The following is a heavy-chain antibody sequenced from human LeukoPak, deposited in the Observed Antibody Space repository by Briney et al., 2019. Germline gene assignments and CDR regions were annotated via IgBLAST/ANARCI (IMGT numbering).Heavy chain of an antibody. CDR1: GYSFTSYW. Sequence: HGESLKISCKGSGYSFTSYWIGWVRQMPGKGLEWMGIIYPGDSDTRYSPSFQGQVTISADKSISTAYLQWSSLKASDTAMYYCARHHWDYGDDEAFDIWGQGTMVTVSS. D-gene: IGHD4-17*01. J-gene: IGHJ3*02. CDR2: IYPGDSDT. CDR3: ARHHWDYGDDEAFDI. V-gene: IGHV5-51*01.